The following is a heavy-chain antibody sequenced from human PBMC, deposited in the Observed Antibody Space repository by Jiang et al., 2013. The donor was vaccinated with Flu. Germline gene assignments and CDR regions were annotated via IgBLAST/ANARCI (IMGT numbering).Heavy chain of an antibody. Sequence: PGKGLEWIGYIYYMGAPTTTPPLKSRVTISVDTSKNQFSLKLSSVTAADTAVYYCARVVPAAIHWFDPWGQGTLVTVSS. V-gene: IGHV4-59*01. CDR2: IYYMGAP. D-gene: IGHD2-2*02. J-gene: IGHJ5*02. CDR3: ARVVPAAIHWFDP.